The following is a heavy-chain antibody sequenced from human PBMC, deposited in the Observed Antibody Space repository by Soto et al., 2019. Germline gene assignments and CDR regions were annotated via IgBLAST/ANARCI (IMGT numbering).Heavy chain of an antibody. J-gene: IGHJ3*01. CDR1: GFTFNNYA. V-gene: IGHV3-23*01. D-gene: IGHD3-10*01. Sequence: GGSLRLSCAASGFTFNNYAMNWVRRAPGKGLEWVSSVTGSGSGTYHADSVKGRFTISRDNSKNTLYLQLNSLRAEDMALFYCAKGVLGDLDAFDFWGQGTMVTVSS. CDR3: AKGVLGDLDAFDF. CDR2: VTGSGSGT.